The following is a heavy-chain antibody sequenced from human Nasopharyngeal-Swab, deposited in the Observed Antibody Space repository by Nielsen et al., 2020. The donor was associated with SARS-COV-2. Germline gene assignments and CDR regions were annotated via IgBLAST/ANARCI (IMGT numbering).Heavy chain of an antibody. Sequence: GESLKISCAASGFPFHNAYMYWFRQAPGKGLEWVGRIKSNTDAGTTDYAAPVKGRFTISREDSKKTVDLQMDNLKAEDTAVYYCTTDWGSGTYFKMAFDLWGQGTMVTVSS. D-gene: IGHD3-10*01. V-gene: IGHV3-15*01. CDR1: GFPFHNAY. CDR2: IKSNTDAGTT. CDR3: TTDWGSGTYFKMAFDL. J-gene: IGHJ3*01.